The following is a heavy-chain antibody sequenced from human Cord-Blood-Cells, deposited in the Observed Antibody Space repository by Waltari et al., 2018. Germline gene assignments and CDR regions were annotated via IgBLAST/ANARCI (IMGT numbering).Heavy chain of an antibody. V-gene: IGHV3-21*01. CDR1: GFTFSSYS. CDR3: ARDRGGNYFDY. Sequence: EVQLVESGGGLVKPGGSRRLSCAASGFTFSSYSMNWVRQAPGKELEWVSSISSSSSYIYYADSVKGRFTISRDNAKNSLYLQMNSLRAEDTAVYYCARDRGGNYFDYWGQGTLVTVSS. CDR2: ISSSSSYI. J-gene: IGHJ4*02. D-gene: IGHD2-15*01.